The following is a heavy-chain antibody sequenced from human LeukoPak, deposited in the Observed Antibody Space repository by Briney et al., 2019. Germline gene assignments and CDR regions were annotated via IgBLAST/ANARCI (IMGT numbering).Heavy chain of an antibody. CDR2: ISYDGSNK. Sequence: PGGSLRLSCAASGFTFSSYGMHWVRQAPGKGLEWVAVISYDGSNKYYADSVKGRFTISRDNSKNTLYLQMNSLRAEDTAVYYCAKDLVVVAAMDAFDIWGQGTMVTVSS. V-gene: IGHV3-30*18. CDR1: GFTFSSYG. J-gene: IGHJ3*02. CDR3: AKDLVVVAAMDAFDI. D-gene: IGHD2-15*01.